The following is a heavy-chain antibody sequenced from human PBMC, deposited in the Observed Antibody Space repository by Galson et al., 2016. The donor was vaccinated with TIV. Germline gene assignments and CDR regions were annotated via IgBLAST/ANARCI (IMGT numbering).Heavy chain of an antibody. CDR2: IIPMFGTA. CDR3: AVDRNTAFDTYPFYYGMAD. CDR1: GGTFSSYV. V-gene: IGHV1-69*13. Sequence: SVKVSCKASGGTFSSYVIKWVRQAPGQGLEWMGEIIPMFGTANYAQKFQGRVTITADESTSTAYMELSGLRSGDTAVYYCAVDRNTAFDTYPFYYGMADWGQGTTVIVSS. D-gene: IGHD5-18*01. J-gene: IGHJ6*02.